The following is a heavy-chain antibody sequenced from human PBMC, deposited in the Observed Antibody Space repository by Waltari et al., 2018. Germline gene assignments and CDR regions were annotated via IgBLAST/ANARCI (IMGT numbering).Heavy chain of an antibody. CDR3: ASLRDGYNRDFDY. D-gene: IGHD5-12*01. Sequence: QVQLQQWGAGLLKPSETLSLTCAVYGGSFSGSYWSWHRQPPGKGLEWIGEINHSGSTNYNPSLKSRVTISVDTSKNQFSLKLSSVTAADTAVYYCASLRDGYNRDFDYWGQGTLVTVSS. CDR1: GGSFSGSY. J-gene: IGHJ4*02. CDR2: INHSGST. V-gene: IGHV4-34*01.